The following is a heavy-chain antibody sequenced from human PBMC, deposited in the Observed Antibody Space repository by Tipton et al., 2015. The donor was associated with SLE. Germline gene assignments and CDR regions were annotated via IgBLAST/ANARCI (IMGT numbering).Heavy chain of an antibody. CDR2: ISSSGSTI. J-gene: IGHJ4*02. D-gene: IGHD3-10*01. Sequence: SLRLSCAASGLTFSSYEMNWVRQAPGKGLEWVSYISSSGSTIYYADSVKGRFTISRDNAKNSLYLQMNSLRAEDTAVYYCARLSGSYFDYWGQGTLVTVSS. CDR3: ARLSGSYFDY. CDR1: GLTFSSYE. V-gene: IGHV3-48*03.